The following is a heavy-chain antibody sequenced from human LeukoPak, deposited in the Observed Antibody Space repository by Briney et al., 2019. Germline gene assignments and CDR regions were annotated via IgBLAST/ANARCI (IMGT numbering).Heavy chain of an antibody. J-gene: IGHJ5*02. V-gene: IGHV4-39*01. CDR2: IYYSGST. CDR3: ARHHTCSSTSCPGGFDP. CDR1: GGSISSSSYY. D-gene: IGHD2-2*01. Sequence: SETLSLTCTVSGGSISSSSYYWGWIRQPPGKGLEWIGSIYYSGSTYYNPSLKSRVTISVDTSKNQFSLKLSSVTAADTAVYYCARHHTCSSTSCPGGFDPWGQGTLVTVSS.